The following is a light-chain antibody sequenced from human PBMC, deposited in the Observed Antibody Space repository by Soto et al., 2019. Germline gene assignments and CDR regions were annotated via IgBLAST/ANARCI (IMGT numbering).Light chain of an antibody. CDR2: DVS. J-gene: IGKJ1*01. V-gene: IGKV1-5*01. Sequence: GDRVTITCRASQSISGWLAWYQQKPGKAPKLLIYDVSSLESGVPSRFSGSGSGTEFTRAISSLQPDDFATYDCQQYNSYPWTFGQGTKVDIK. CDR3: QQYNSYPWT. CDR1: QSISGW.